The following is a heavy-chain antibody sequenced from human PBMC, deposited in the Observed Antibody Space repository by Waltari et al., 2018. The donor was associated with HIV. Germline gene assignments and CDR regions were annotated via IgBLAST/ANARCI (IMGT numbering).Heavy chain of an antibody. CDR3: AREENYYDSSGYFYYYYYGMDV. V-gene: IGHV1-3*01. D-gene: IGHD3-22*01. J-gene: IGHJ6*02. CDR1: GYTFANYA. Sequence: VSCKASGYTFANYAIHWVRQAPGQRLEWMGWINGGNGNTKYSQMFQGRVSISRDTSATTAYMELSSLRSEDTAVYYCAREENYYDSSGYFYYYYYGMDVWGQGTTVIVSS. CDR2: INGGNGNT.